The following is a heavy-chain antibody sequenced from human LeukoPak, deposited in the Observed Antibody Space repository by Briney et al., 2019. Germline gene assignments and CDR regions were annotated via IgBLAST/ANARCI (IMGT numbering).Heavy chain of an antibody. Sequence: SETLSLTCTVSGGSISSGDYYWSWIRQPPGKGLEWIGYIYYSGSTYYNPSLKSRVTISVDTSKNQFSLKLSSVTAADTAVYYCAREASMTTFFDYWGQGTLVTVSS. CDR3: AREASMTTFFDY. V-gene: IGHV4-30-4*01. CDR2: IYYSGST. D-gene: IGHD3-16*01. CDR1: GGSISSGDYY. J-gene: IGHJ4*02.